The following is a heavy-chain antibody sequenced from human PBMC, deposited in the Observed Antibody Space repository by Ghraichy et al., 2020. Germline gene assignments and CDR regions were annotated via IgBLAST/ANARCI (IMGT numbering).Heavy chain of an antibody. V-gene: IGHV4-39*01. Sequence: LNISCTVSGGSISSSSYYWGWIRQPPGKGLEWIGSIHYSGSTYYNPSLMSRVTISIDTSRNQFSLELRSVTAADTAVYYCAKASKGAYTGSDYWGQGTLVTVSS. J-gene: IGHJ4*02. D-gene: IGHD2-21*01. CDR3: AKASKGAYTGSDY. CDR1: GGSISSSSYY. CDR2: IHYSGST.